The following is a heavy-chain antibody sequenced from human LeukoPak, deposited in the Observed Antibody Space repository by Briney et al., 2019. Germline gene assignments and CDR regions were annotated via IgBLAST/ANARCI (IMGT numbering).Heavy chain of an antibody. CDR1: GFSVSSRA. D-gene: IGHD1-26*01. CDR2: ICNSGYNT. CDR3: ARHDGSSFIYYVDH. V-gene: IGHV3-23*01. J-gene: IGHJ4*02. Sequence: GESLRLSCAASGFSVSSRAMSWVRQAPGNGLEWVSTICNSGYNTWHPDSVKGRFTISRDNSQNTLNLQMSSLRAEDTALYYCARHDGSSFIYYVDHWGQGALVTVSS.